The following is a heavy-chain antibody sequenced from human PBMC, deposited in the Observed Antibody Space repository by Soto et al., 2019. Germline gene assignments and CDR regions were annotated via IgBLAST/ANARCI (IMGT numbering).Heavy chain of an antibody. CDR2: ISGSGGST. CDR3: AKDREKRGVDYGGNSNYYYGMDL. CDR1: GFTFSSYA. D-gene: IGHD4-17*01. J-gene: IGHJ6*02. V-gene: IGHV3-23*01. Sequence: EVQLLESGGGLVQPGGSLRLSCAASGFTFSSYAMSWVRQAPGKGLEWVSAISGSGGSTYYADSVKGRFTISRDNSKNTQDLQMNSLRAEDTAVYYCAKDREKRGVDYGGNSNYYYGMDLWGQGTTVTVSS.